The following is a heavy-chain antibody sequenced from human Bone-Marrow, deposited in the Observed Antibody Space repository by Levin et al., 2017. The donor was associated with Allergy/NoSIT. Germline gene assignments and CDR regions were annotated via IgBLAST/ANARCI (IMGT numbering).Heavy chain of an antibody. J-gene: IGHJ4*02. D-gene: IGHD2-8*01. V-gene: IGHV3-48*01. CDR1: GFSFSSYA. CDR3: AREVNGLFDY. Sequence: PGGSLRLSCAASGFSFSSYALNWVRQAPGKGLDWVSFISGRGSKIYYADSVEGRFTISRDSAKNSLYLQTNSLRVEDTAVYYCAREVNGLFDYWGLGTLVIVSS. CDR2: ISGRGSKI.